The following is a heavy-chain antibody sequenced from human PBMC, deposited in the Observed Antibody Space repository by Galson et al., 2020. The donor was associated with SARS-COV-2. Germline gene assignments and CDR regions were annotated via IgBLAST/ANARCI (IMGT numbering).Heavy chain of an antibody. V-gene: IGHV1-2*02. D-gene: IGHD2-2*01. CDR2: VNPNSGGT. CDR1: GYTFTGYY. J-gene: IGHJ6*03. CDR3: ARDRGWYQLVFDMDV. Sequence: ASVKVSCKASGYTFTGYYMHWVRQAPGQGLEWMGWVNPNSGGTNYAQKFQGRVTMTRDTSIITAYMELTSLRSDDTAVYYCARDRGWYQLVFDMDVWGKGTTVTVSS.